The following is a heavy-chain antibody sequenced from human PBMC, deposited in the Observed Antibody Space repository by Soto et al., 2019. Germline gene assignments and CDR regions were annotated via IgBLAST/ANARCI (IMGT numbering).Heavy chain of an antibody. V-gene: IGHV1-69*13. Sequence: GASVKISCKASGGTFSSYAISWVRQAPGQGLEWMGGIIPIFGTANYAQKFQGRVTITADESTSTAYMELSSLRSEDTAVYYCAREGVGAHSNDAVDIWGQGTMVTVSS. CDR2: IIPIFGTA. J-gene: IGHJ3*02. CDR1: GGTFSSYA. D-gene: IGHD1-26*01. CDR3: AREGVGAHSNDAVDI.